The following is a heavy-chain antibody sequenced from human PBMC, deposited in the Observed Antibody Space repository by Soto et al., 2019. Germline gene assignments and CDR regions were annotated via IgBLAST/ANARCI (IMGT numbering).Heavy chain of an antibody. J-gene: IGHJ4*02. CDR2: INFDGSST. CDR3: AGDLMYSSRWPSAY. D-gene: IGHD6-19*01. V-gene: IGHV3-74*01. Sequence: SLRLSCAASGGTCSSYCRHCVLQDPAKWLLWCSRINFDGSSTNYAHSVKGRVTISIDNAKNPLYLQMNSLRAEDTAVYYCAGDLMYSSRWPSAYRGQGTL. CDR1: GGTCSSYC.